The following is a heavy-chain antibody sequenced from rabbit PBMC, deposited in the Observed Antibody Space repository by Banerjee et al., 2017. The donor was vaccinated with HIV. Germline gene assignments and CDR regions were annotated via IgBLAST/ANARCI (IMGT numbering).Heavy chain of an antibody. D-gene: IGHD4-2*01. Sequence: SLEESGGDLVKPEGSLTLTCTASGFSFSNGYVMCWVRQAPGKGLEWIACINTISGDTVYATWAKGRFTISRTSTTVDLKMTSLTAADTATYFCARQEYAGSPMWGQGTLVTVS. CDR2: INTISGDT. V-gene: IGHV1S40*01. J-gene: IGHJ4*01. CDR1: GFSFSNGYV. CDR3: ARQEYAGSPM.